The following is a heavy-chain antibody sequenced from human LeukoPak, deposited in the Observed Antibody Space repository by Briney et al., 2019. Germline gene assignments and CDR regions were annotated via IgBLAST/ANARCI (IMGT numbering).Heavy chain of an antibody. V-gene: IGHV3-48*03. CDR2: ISSSGNTR. Sequence: PGGSLRLSCAASGMMFSSYEMYWVRQAPGKGLEWISYISSSGNTRKYADSVKGRFTISRDNAKKSLHLEMSGLRGDDSAIYYCASAMLASDSSAYYTSDYFEHWGQGTLVSVS. D-gene: IGHD3-22*01. CDR1: GMMFSSYE. J-gene: IGHJ4*02. CDR3: ASAMLASDSSAYYTSDYFEH.